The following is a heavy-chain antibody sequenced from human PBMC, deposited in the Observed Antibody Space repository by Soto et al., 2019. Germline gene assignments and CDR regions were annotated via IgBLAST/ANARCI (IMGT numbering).Heavy chain of an antibody. CDR2: INHSGST. V-gene: IGHV4-34*01. CDR3: ARNLPTMIVVVTYNWFDP. D-gene: IGHD3-22*01. Sequence: PSETLSLTCAVYGGSFSGYYWSWIRQPPGKGLKWIGEINHSGSTNYNPSLKSRVTISVDTSKNQFSLKLSSVTAADTAVYYCARNLPTMIVVVTYNWFDPWGQGTLVT. CDR1: GGSFSGYY. J-gene: IGHJ5*02.